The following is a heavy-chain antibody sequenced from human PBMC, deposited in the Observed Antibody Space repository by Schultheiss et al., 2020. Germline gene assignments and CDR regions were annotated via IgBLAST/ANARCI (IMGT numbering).Heavy chain of an antibody. CDR3: VHSANTPPYPDY. Sequence: SGPTLVKPTQTLTLTCTFSGFSLSTDEVGVGWIRQPPGKALEWLALIYWDDDKRYSPSLKSRLTITKDTSKNQVVLTVTNIDPVDTATYYCVHSANTPPYPDYWRQGTLVTASS. J-gene: IGHJ4*02. CDR2: IYWDDDK. CDR1: GFSLSTDEVG. V-gene: IGHV2-5*02.